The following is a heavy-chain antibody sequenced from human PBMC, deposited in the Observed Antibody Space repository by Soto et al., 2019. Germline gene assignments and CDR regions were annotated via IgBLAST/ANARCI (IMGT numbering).Heavy chain of an antibody. CDR2: INPNSGGT. D-gene: IGHD2-15*01. Sequence: QVQLVQSGAEVKKPGASVKVSCKASGYTFTGYYMHWVRQAPGQGLEWMGWINPNSGGTNYAQKFQGWVTMTRDTSLSTAYMELSRRRSDDTAVYYCARGVVVVVVAATYGMDVWGQGTTVTVSS. V-gene: IGHV1-2*04. CDR3: ARGVVVVVVAATYGMDV. CDR1: GYTFTGYY. J-gene: IGHJ6*02.